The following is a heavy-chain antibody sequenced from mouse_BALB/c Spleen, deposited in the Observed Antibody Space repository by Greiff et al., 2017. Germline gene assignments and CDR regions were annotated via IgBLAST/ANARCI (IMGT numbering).Heavy chain of an antibody. J-gene: IGHJ3*01. CDR2: ISSGSSTI. CDR3: ARPPYGSSYWFAY. CDR1: GFTFSSYA. D-gene: IGHD1-1*01. V-gene: IGHV5-17*02. Sequence: EVKVEESGGGLVKPGGSLKLSCAASGFTFSSYAMSWVRQSPEKGLEWVAYISSGSSTIYYADTVKGRFTISRDNPKNTLFLQMTSLRSEDTAMYYCARPPYGSSYWFAYWGQGTLVTVSA.